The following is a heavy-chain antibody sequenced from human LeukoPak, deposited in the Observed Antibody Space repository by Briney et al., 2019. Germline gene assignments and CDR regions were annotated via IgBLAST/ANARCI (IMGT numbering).Heavy chain of an antibody. Sequence: PSETLSLTCTVSGGSISSYYWSWIRQPAGKGLEWIGRIYTSGSTNYNPSLKSRVTMSVDTSKNQFSLKLSSVTAADTAVYYCAREMGYYDFWSGPNWFDPWGQGTLVTVSS. CDR3: AREMGYYDFWSGPNWFDP. V-gene: IGHV4-4*07. J-gene: IGHJ5*02. CDR2: IYTSGST. CDR1: GGSISSYY. D-gene: IGHD3-3*01.